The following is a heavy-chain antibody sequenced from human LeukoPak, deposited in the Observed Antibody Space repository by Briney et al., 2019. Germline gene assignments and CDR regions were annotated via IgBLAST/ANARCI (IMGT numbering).Heavy chain of an antibody. CDR3: AKRYYDFPLDY. CDR2: ISANGGET. D-gene: IGHD3-3*01. J-gene: IGHJ4*02. V-gene: IGHV3-23*01. CDR1: GFTFSIYA. Sequence: PGGSLRLSCAASGFTFSIYAMNWVRQAPGKGLERVSSISANGGETHYADSVKGRFTISRDNSKNTLYLRINNPRVEDTAVYYCAKRYYDFPLDYWGQGTLVTVSS.